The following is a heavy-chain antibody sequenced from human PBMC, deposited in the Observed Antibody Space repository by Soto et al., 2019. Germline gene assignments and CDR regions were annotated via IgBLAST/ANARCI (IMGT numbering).Heavy chain of an antibody. CDR3: AKDSLKNVYGDSLDY. D-gene: IGHD4-17*01. J-gene: IGHJ4*02. CDR1: GFTFSSYA. Sequence: VQLLESGGGLVQPGGSLRLSCAASGFTFSSYAMSWVRQAPGKGLEWVSAISGSGGSTYYADSAKGRFTISRDNSKNTLYLQMNSLRAEDTAVYYCAKDSLKNVYGDSLDYWGQGTLVTVSS. CDR2: ISGSGGST. V-gene: IGHV3-23*01.